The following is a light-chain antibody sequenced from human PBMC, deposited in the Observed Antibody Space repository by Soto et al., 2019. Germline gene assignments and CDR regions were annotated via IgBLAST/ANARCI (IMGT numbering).Light chain of an antibody. CDR3: QHYDTSPETWT. J-gene: IGKJ1*01. Sequence: EIVLTQSQGTLSLSPGARATLSCRASQIVSNSYLACYQQKRGQAPRLLLYGTSSRATGIPDRFSGSRSGTDFTITISRLEPDDFAVYFCQHYDTSPETWTFGQGTKVEIK. CDR2: GTS. CDR1: QIVSNSY. V-gene: IGKV3-20*01.